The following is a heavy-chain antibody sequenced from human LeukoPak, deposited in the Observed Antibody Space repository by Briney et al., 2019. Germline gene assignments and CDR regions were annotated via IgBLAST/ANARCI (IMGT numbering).Heavy chain of an antibody. J-gene: IGHJ5*02. CDR2: ISGSGGST. D-gene: IGHD2-15*01. CDR1: GFTFSSYW. CDR3: ASIVVVVAARFDP. Sequence: PGGSLRLSCAASGFTFSSYWMHWVRQAPGKGLEWVSAISGSGGSTYYADSVKGRFTISRDNSKNTLYLQMNSLRAEDTAVYYCASIVVVVAARFDPWGQGTLVTVSS. V-gene: IGHV3-23*01.